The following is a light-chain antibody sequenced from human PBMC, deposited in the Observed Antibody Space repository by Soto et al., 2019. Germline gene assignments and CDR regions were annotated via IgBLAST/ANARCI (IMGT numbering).Light chain of an antibody. J-gene: IGLJ2*01. Sequence: QSVLTQPASVSGSPGQSITISCTGTSSDVGAYNYVSWYQQHPGKVPKLLIYDVNIRPSGVSNRFSGSKSGNTASLTISGLQAEDEADYYCNSYTSRSTVVFGGGTKLTVL. CDR1: SSDVGAYNY. CDR3: NSYTSRSTVV. V-gene: IGLV2-14*03. CDR2: DVN.